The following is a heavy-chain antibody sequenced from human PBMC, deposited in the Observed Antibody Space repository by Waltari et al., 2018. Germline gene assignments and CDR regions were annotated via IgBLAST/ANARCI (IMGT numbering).Heavy chain of an antibody. Sequence: EVQLVESGGGLVQPGGSLRLHWTASGFPFSSCWMDWVRPAPGRGLEWVANIKEDGSEKYYVDSVKGRFIISRDNAKNSLYLQMTSLRVEDTAVYYCSRRLDAWGQGTTVTVSS. CDR3: SRRLDA. CDR2: IKEDGSEK. V-gene: IGHV3-7*01. CDR1: GFPFSSCW. J-gene: IGHJ6*02.